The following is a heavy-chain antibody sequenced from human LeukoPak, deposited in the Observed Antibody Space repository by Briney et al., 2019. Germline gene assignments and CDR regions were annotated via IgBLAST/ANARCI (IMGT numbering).Heavy chain of an antibody. V-gene: IGHV1-24*01. CDR3: ATDGVTAAAMRWEYFQH. Sequence: ASVKVSCKVSGYTLTELSMHWVRQAPGKGLEWMGGFDPEDGETIHAQKFQGRVTMTEDTSTDTAYMELSSLRSEDTAVYYCATDGVTAAAMRWEYFQHWGQGTLVTVSS. CDR2: FDPEDGET. J-gene: IGHJ1*01. CDR1: GYTLTELS. D-gene: IGHD2-2*01.